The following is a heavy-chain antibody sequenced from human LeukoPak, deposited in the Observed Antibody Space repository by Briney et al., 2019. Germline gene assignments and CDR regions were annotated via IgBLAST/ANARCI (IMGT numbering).Heavy chain of an antibody. Sequence: QPGGSLRLSCAASGFTFSGSAMPWVRQASGKGLEWVGRIRSKANSYATAYAASVKGRFTISRDDSKNTAYLQMNSLKTEDTAVYYCTRRDSGWYIYGMDVWGQGTTVTVSS. CDR3: TRRDSGWYIYGMDV. D-gene: IGHD6-19*01. CDR2: IRSKANSYAT. V-gene: IGHV3-73*01. CDR1: GFTFSGSA. J-gene: IGHJ6*02.